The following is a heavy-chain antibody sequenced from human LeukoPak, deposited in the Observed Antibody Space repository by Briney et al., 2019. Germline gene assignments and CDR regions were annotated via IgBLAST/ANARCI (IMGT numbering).Heavy chain of an antibody. CDR1: GVSISNNYYY. D-gene: IGHD1-26*01. Sequence: SETLSLTCTVPGVSISNNYYYWAWIRQPPGKGLEIIGYVHYTGSTFYNSSLRSRVTVSADTSQNQFSLSLTSVTAADTAVYYCATLGLLRGAGFNLATHFDFWGQGTLVTVSS. CDR3: ATLGLLRGAGFNLATHFDF. CDR2: VHYTGST. J-gene: IGHJ4*02. V-gene: IGHV4-39*01.